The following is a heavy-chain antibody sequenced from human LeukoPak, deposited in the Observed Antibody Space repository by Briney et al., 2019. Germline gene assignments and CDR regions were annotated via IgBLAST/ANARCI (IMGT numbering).Heavy chain of an antibody. D-gene: IGHD5-18*01. CDR3: AHPVIGCSYGTPYYFDY. J-gene: IGHJ4*02. CDR1: GYTFTSYD. CDR2: MNPNSGNT. Sequence: ASVKVSCKASGYTFTSYDINWVRQATGQGLEWMGWMNPNSGNTGYAQKFQGRVTMTRNTSISTAYMELSSLRSEDTAVYYCAHPVIGCSYGTPYYFDYWGQGTLVTVSS. V-gene: IGHV1-8*01.